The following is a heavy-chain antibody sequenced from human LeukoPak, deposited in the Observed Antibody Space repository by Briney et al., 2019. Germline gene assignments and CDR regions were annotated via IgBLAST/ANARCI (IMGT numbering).Heavy chain of an antibody. CDR2: ISSSSSYI. Sequence: GGSLRLSCAASGFTFSSYSMNWVRQAPGKGLEWVSSISSSSSYIYYADSVKGRFTISRDNAKNSLYLQMNSLRAEDTAVYYCARDCSGGNCYLGVIDYWGQGTQVIVSS. CDR3: ARDCSGGNCYLGVIDY. D-gene: IGHD2-15*01. J-gene: IGHJ4*02. CDR1: GFTFSSYS. V-gene: IGHV3-21*01.